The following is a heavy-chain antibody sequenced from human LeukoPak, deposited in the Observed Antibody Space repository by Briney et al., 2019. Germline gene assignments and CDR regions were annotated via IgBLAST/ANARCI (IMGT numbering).Heavy chain of an antibody. D-gene: IGHD5-18*01. CDR1: GFTSSSYG. CDR2: IWYDGSNK. CDR3: ARDPYVDTAMVNAFDI. J-gene: IGHJ3*02. Sequence: PGGSLRLSCAASGFTSSSYGMHWVRQAPGKGLEWVAVIWYDGSNKYYADSVKGRFTISRDNSKNTLYLQMNSLRAEDTAVYYCARDPYVDTAMVNAFDIWGQGTMVTVSS. V-gene: IGHV3-33*01.